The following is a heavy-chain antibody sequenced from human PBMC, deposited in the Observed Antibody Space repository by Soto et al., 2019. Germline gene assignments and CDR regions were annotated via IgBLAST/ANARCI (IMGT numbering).Heavy chain of an antibody. CDR3: AKEIFGVVRNNYYGMDV. CDR2: ISGSGGST. CDR1: GFTFSSYA. J-gene: IGHJ6*02. V-gene: IGHV3-23*01. D-gene: IGHD3-3*01. Sequence: PGGSLRLSCAASGFTFSSYAMSWVRQAPGKGLEWVSAISGSGGSTYYADSVKGRFTISRDNSKNTLYPQMNSLRAEDTAVYYCAKEIFGVVRNNYYGMDVWGQGTTVTVSS.